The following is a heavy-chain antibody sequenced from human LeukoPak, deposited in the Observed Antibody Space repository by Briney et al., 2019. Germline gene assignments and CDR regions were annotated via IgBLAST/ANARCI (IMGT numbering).Heavy chain of an antibody. J-gene: IGHJ4*02. D-gene: IGHD6-19*01. V-gene: IGHV1-2*02. Sequence: ASVKVSCKASGYIFTGYYMHWVRQAPGQGLEWMGWINPNSGGTNYAQKFQGRVTMTRDTSISTAYMELSRLRSDDTAVYYCARVGTAVAGRGFDYWGQGTLVTVSS. CDR1: GYIFTGYY. CDR3: ARVGTAVAGRGFDY. CDR2: INPNSGGT.